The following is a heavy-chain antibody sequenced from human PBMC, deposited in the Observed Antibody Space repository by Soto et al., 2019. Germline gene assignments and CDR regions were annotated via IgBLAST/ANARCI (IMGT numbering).Heavy chain of an antibody. CDR1: GFTFSIYW. CDR3: ARNWLYYYYYGMDV. CDR2: IKQDGSEK. V-gene: IGHV3-7*04. J-gene: IGHJ6*02. D-gene: IGHD3-9*01. Sequence: EVQLVESGGGLVQPGGSLRLSCAASGFTFSIYWMSWVRQAPGKGLEWVANIKQDGSEKYYVDSVKGRFTISRDNAKNSLSLQMNSLRAEDTAVYYCARNWLYYYYYGMDVWGQGTTVTVSS.